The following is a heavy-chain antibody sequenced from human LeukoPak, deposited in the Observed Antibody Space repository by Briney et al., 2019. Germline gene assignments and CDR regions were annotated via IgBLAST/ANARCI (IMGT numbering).Heavy chain of an antibody. V-gene: IGHV4-4*07. J-gene: IGHJ3*02. D-gene: IGHD3-3*01. CDR2: IYTSGST. CDR3: ASRNYDFWSGYRDAFDI. CDR1: GGSISSYY. Sequence: SETLSLTCTVSGGSISSYYWSWIRQPAGKELEWIGRIYTSGSTNYNPSLKSRVTISVDTSKNQFSLKLSSVTAADTAVYYCASRNYDFWSGYRDAFDIWGQGTMVTVSS.